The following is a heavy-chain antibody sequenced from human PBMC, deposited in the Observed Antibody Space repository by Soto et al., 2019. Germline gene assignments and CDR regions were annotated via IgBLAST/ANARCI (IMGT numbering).Heavy chain of an antibody. V-gene: IGHV1-69*13. J-gene: IGHJ3*02. D-gene: IGHD3-22*01. CDR2: IIPIFGTA. CDR3: AREGHSSGYYLNDAFDI. Sequence: ASVKVSCKASGGTFSSYAISWVRQAPGQGLEWMGGIIPIFGTANYTQKFQGRVTITADESTSTAYMELSSLRSEDTAVYYCAREGHSSGYYLNDAFDIWGQGTMVTVSS. CDR1: GGTFSSYA.